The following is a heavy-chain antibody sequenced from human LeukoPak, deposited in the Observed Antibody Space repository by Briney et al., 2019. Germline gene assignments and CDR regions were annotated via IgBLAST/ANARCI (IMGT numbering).Heavy chain of an antibody. J-gene: IGHJ4*02. CDR2: ISVYNGNT. D-gene: IGHD6-13*01. CDR1: GYTFTSCG. CDR3: AREQQLVPFDY. V-gene: IGHV1-18*01. Sequence: GASVKVSCKASGYTFTSCGISWVRQAPGQGLEWMGWISVYNGNTNYAQKLQGRVTMTTDTSTSTAYMELRSLRSDDTAVYYCAREQQLVPFDYWGQGTLVTVSS.